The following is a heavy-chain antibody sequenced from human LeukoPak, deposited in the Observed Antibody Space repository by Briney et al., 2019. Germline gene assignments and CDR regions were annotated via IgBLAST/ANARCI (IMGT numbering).Heavy chain of an antibody. CDR3: AKYSSSYDAFDI. Sequence: SLSLTCAVSGGSISSGGYSWSWIRQPPGKGLEWIGYIYHSGSTYYNPSLKSRVTISVDRSKNQFSLKLSSVTAADTAVYYCAKYSSSYDAFDIWGQGTMVTVSS. CDR2: IYHSGST. J-gene: IGHJ3*02. D-gene: IGHD6-13*01. V-gene: IGHV4-30-2*01. CDR1: GGSISSGGYS.